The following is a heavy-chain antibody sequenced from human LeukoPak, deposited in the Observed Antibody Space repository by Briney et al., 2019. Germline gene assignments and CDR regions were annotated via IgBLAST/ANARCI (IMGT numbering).Heavy chain of an antibody. CDR2: ISGDGRST. J-gene: IGHJ4*02. V-gene: IGHV3-74*01. CDR1: GFTFSNYW. D-gene: IGHD4-23*01. CDR3: TRGSGGNVDY. Sequence: GGSLRLSCAASGFTFSNYWMHWVRQVPGKGLVWVSRISGDGRSTTYADSVKGRFTISRDNAKNTLYVQMNTLRVEDTGVYFCTRGSGGNVDYWGQGTLVTVSS.